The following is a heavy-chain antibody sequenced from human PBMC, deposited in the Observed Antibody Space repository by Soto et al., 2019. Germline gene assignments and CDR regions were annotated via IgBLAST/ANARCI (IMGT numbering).Heavy chain of an antibody. CDR2: IRGSGSGT. V-gene: IGHV3-23*01. CDR3: ARQRAGAGSYFDY. J-gene: IGHJ4*02. Sequence: EVQLLESGGGLVQPGGSMRLSFAASGFTLSSFSSYAMSWVRQAPGKGLEWVSAIRGSGSGTYYADSVKGRFTISRDNSKNTLFLHMTSLRAEDTAVYYWARQRAGAGSYFDYWGLGTLVSVSS. D-gene: IGHD3-10*01. CDR1: GFTLSSFSSYA.